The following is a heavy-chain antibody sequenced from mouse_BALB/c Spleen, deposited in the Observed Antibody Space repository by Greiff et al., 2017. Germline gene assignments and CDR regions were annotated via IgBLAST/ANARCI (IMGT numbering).Heavy chain of an antibody. CDR2: IYWDDDT. D-gene: IGHD2-10*02. Sequence: QVQLNDSCPGILQPSQTLSLPGSFSGFSLSTSGLGVSWIRQPSGKCLEWLAHIYWDDDTRYNPSLKSRLTISKDTSRNQVFLKITSVDTADTATYYCARRAQYGNYAFFDYWGQGTTLTVSS. CDR1: GFSLSTSGLG. CDR3: ARRAQYGNYAFFDY. V-gene: IGHV8-12*01. J-gene: IGHJ2*01.